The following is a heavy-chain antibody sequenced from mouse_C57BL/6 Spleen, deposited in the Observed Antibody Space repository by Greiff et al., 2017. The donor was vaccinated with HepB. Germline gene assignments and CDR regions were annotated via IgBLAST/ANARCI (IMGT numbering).Heavy chain of an antibody. D-gene: IGHD2-3*01. Sequence: EVQVVESGPGLVKPSQSLSLTCSVTGYSITSGYYWNWIRQFPGNKLEWMGYISYDGSNNYNPSLKNRISITRDTSKNQFFLKLNSVTTEDTATYYCARGGYDPFDYWGQGTTLTVSS. CDR3: ARGGYDPFDY. CDR1: GYSITSGYY. V-gene: IGHV3-6*01. J-gene: IGHJ2*01. CDR2: ISYDGSN.